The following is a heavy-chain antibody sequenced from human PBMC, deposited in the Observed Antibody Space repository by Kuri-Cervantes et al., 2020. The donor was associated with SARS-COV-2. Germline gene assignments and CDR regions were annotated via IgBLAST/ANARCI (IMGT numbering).Heavy chain of an antibody. Sequence: KVSCKGSGYSFTTYWISWVRQMPGKGLEWMGIIYPGDSDTKYSPSFQGQVTISADKSISTAFLQWSSLKASDTAMYYCARRAYGEQVDYYYMDVWGKGTTVTVSS. J-gene: IGHJ6*03. CDR3: ARRAYGEQVDYYYMDV. D-gene: IGHD4-17*01. V-gene: IGHV5-51*01. CDR1: GYSFTTYW. CDR2: IYPGDSDT.